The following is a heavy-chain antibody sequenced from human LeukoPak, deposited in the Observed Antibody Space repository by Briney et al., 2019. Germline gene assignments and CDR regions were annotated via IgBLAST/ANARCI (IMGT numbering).Heavy chain of an antibody. CDR1: GFTFSSYA. J-gene: IGHJ4*02. Sequence: GGSLRLSCAASGFTFSSYAMSWVRQAPGKGLEWVSAISGSGGSTYYADSVKGRFTISRDNSKNTLYLQMNSLRAEDTAVYYRAKARLGEDYGDYVPFGYWGQGTLVTVSS. CDR3: AKARLGEDYGDYVPFGY. CDR2: ISGSGGST. D-gene: IGHD4-17*01. V-gene: IGHV3-23*01.